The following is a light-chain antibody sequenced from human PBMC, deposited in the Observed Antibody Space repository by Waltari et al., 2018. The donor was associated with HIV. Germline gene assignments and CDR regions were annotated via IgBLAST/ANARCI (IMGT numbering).Light chain of an antibody. CDR1: QTVSRF. Sequence: DIEMTQSPSSLSASVGDRVTITCRASQTVSRFLNWYQQKPGKAPKLLIYEASTLQSGVPSRFSESGSGTDFTLSISSLQPEDFATYYCQQSNSRPWTFGPGTKVDIK. V-gene: IGKV1-39*01. J-gene: IGKJ1*01. CDR2: EAS. CDR3: QQSNSRPWT.